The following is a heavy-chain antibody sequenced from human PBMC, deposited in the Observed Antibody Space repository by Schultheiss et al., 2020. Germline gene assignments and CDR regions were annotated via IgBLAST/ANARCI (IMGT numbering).Heavy chain of an antibody. V-gene: IGHV3-48*01. J-gene: IGHJ6*03. Sequence: GGSLRLSCAASGFTFSSYSMNWVRQAPGKGLEWVSYISSSSSTIYYADSVKGRFTISRDNAKNSLYLQMNSLRAEDTAVYYCARGKEDIVVVPAAMEYYYYYYMDVWGQGTTVNVSS. CDR3: ARGKEDIVVVPAAMEYYYYYYMDV. CDR2: ISSSSSTI. D-gene: IGHD2-2*01. CDR1: GFTFSSYS.